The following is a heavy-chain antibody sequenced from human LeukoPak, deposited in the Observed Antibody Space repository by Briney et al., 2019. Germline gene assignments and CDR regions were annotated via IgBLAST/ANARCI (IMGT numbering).Heavy chain of an antibody. V-gene: IGHV5-51*01. CDR2: IYPGDSDA. CDR3: ARSPRKYWYFDL. Sequence: GESLKISCKGSGYSFTNYWIGWVRQMPGKGLEWMGIIYPGDSDARYSPSFQGQVTISADKSISTAYLQWTSLTASDTAIYYCARSPRKYWYFDLWGRGTLVTVSS. CDR1: GYSFTNYW. J-gene: IGHJ2*01.